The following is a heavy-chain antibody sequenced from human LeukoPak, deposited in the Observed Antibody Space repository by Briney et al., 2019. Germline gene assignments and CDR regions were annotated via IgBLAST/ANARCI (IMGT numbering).Heavy chain of an antibody. Sequence: ASVKVSCKASGYTFTGYYMHWVRQAPGQGLEWMGWINPNSGGTNYAQKFQGRVTMTRDTSISTAYMELSRLRSDDTAVYCCARVRYYDFWSGYLKNWGQGTLVTVSS. V-gene: IGHV1-2*02. CDR2: INPNSGGT. CDR3: ARVRYYDFWSGYLKN. D-gene: IGHD3-3*01. CDR1: GYTFTGYY. J-gene: IGHJ4*02.